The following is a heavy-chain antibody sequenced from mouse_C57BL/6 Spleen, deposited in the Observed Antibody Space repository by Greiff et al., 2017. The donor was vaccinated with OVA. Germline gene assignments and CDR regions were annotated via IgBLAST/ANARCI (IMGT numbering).Heavy chain of an antibody. D-gene: IGHD1-1*01. V-gene: IGHV5-17*01. Sequence: EVKLLESGGGLVKPGASLKLSCAASGFTFSDYGMHWVRQAPEKGLEWVAYISSGSSTIYYADTVKGRFTMSRDNAKNTLFLQMNSLKSEDTAMYYCAREEYGSSGDYDVWGKGTTVTVAS. CDR2: ISSGSSTI. CDR1: GFTFSDYG. J-gene: IGHJ1*03. CDR3: AREEYGSSGDYDV.